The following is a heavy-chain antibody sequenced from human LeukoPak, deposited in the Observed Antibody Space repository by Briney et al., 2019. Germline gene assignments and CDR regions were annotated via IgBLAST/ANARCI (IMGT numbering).Heavy chain of an antibody. CDR3: ESALYGDRDRSFHR. CDR2: ISSQGRNT. V-gene: IGHV3-74*01. D-gene: IGHD5-24*01. J-gene: IGHJ4*02. Sequence: GGTLRLSCAASGFPFSRHWMLWVRHARGKGVVWVARISSQGRNTSFGVPVKGRFTISRDNARNTLYLQMNNLRAEDTAVYYCESALYGDRDRSFHRWGQGTLDTVPS. CDR1: GFPFSRHW.